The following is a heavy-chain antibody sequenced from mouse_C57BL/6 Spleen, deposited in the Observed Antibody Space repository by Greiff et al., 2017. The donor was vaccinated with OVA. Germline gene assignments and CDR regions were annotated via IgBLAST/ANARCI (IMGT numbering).Heavy chain of an antibody. Sequence: QVQLQQPGAELVKPGASVKMSCKASGYTFTSYWITWVKQRPGQGLEWIGDIYPGSGSTNYNEKFKSKATLTVDTSSSTAYMQLSSLTSEDSAVYYCARVRDYYGSSPYARDYWGQGTSVTVSS. CDR1: GYTFTSYW. CDR3: ARVRDYYGSSPYARDY. D-gene: IGHD1-1*01. J-gene: IGHJ4*01. V-gene: IGHV1-55*01. CDR2: IYPGSGST.